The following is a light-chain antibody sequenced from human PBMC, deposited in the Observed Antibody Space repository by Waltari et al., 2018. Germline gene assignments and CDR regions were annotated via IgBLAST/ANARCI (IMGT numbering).Light chain of an antibody. V-gene: IGKV1-5*03. Sequence: DIQMTQSPSTLSASVGDRVTITCRASQSVSHWLAWYQQKPGKAPKLLISKASSLEKEGPSRFGGSGSGTEFTLTITNLQPDDFATFYCQRYDDYPPTFGGGTKVEIK. J-gene: IGKJ4*01. CDR3: QRYDDYPPT. CDR2: KAS. CDR1: QSVSHW.